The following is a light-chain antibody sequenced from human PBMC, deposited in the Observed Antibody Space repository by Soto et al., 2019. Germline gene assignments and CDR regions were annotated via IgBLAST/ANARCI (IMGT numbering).Light chain of an antibody. Sequence: EIVLTQSPGTLSLSPGQGATLSCRASQSLSSIYLAWYQQKPGQAPRLLIYRTSSRATGIPDRFSGSESETDFTLTISRLEPDDSAVYYCQQYGISPRTFGPGTKVDIK. V-gene: IGKV3-20*01. CDR2: RTS. CDR1: QSLSSIY. CDR3: QQYGISPRT. J-gene: IGKJ1*01.